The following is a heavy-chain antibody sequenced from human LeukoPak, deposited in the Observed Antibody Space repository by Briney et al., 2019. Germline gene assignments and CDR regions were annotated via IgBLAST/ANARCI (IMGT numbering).Heavy chain of an antibody. V-gene: IGHV4-59*01. Sequence: SETLSLTCTVSGGSISSYYWSWIRHPPGKGLEWIGYIYYSGSTNYNPSLKSRVTISVDTSKNQFSLKLSSVTAADTAVYYCARDNGWAAASIRIRKVHFDLWGRGTLVTVSS. CDR3: ARDNGWAAASIRIRKVHFDL. CDR2: IYYSGST. CDR1: GGSISSYY. J-gene: IGHJ2*01. D-gene: IGHD6-13*01.